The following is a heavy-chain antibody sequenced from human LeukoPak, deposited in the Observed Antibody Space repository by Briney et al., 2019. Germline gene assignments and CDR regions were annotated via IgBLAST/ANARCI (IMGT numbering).Heavy chain of an antibody. D-gene: IGHD5-18*01. CDR1: GFTFSNYA. CDR3: AKDTGYNYGYDY. CDR2: VSGSGDST. J-gene: IGHJ4*02. Sequence: GGSLRLSCSTSGFTFSNYAMTWVRQAPGMGLEWVSLVSGSGDSTYYADSVEGQFTISRDNSKNMLYLQMNSLRAEDTAIYYCAKDTGYNYGYDYWGQGTLATVSS. V-gene: IGHV3-23*01.